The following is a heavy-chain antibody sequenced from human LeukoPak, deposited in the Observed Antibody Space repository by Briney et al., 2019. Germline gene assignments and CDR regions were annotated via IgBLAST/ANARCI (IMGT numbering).Heavy chain of an antibody. CDR2: IYYSGST. CDR1: GGSFGNYY. V-gene: IGHV4-59*08. J-gene: IGHJ4*02. Sequence: SETLSLTCTVSGGSFGNYYWSWIRQPPGKGLEWIGYIYYSGSTNSNPSLKSRVTISVDTSRNHLSLKLSSVTAADTAVYYCARHVDYWGQGTLVTVSS. CDR3: ARHVDY.